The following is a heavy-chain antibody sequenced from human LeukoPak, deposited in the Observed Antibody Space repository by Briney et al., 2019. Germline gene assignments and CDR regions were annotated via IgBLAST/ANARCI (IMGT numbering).Heavy chain of an antibody. V-gene: IGHV1-69*06. CDR1: VGTFSSYA. CDR2: IIPIFGTA. Sequence: SVKVSCEASVGTFSSYAISWVRQAPGQGLEWMGGIIPIFGTANYAQKFQGRVTITADKSTSTAYMELSSLRSEDTAVYYCASRGGFGELLDLDYWGQGTLVTVSS. D-gene: IGHD3-10*01. CDR3: ASRGGFGELLDLDY. J-gene: IGHJ4*02.